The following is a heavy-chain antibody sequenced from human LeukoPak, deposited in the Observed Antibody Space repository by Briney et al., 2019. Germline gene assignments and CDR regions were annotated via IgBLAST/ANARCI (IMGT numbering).Heavy chain of an antibody. D-gene: IGHD2/OR15-2a*01. CDR2: IKSNTDGGTT. CDR1: GFTFSNAW. CDR3: TTEEYPGNYFDY. Sequence: PGGSLRLSCAASGFTFSNAWMSWVRQAPGKGLEWVGRIKSNTDGGTTDYAAPVKGRFTISRDDSKNTLYLQMNSLKTEDTAVYYCTTEEYPGNYFDYWGQGTLVTVSS. V-gene: IGHV3-15*01. J-gene: IGHJ4*02.